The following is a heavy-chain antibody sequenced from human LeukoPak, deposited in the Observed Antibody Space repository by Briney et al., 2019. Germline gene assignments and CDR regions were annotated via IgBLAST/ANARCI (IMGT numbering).Heavy chain of an antibody. CDR1: GYTFNSYG. D-gene: IGHD6-19*01. J-gene: IGHJ6*02. CDR2: INPSGGST. V-gene: IGHV1-46*02. CDR3: AREPGIAVAGTDYYYYGMDV. Sequence: ASVKVSCRASGYTFNSYGISWVRQAPGQGLEWMGIINPSGGSTSYAQKFQGRVTMTRDTSTSTVYMELSSLRSEDTAVYYCAREPGIAVAGTDYYYYGMDVWGQGATVTVSS.